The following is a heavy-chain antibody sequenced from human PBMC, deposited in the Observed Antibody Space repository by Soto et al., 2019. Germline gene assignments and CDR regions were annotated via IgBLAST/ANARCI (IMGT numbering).Heavy chain of an antibody. V-gene: IGHV4-30-4*01. CDR2: IYYSGST. CDR1: GGSISSGDYY. J-gene: IGHJ4*02. Sequence: QVQLQESGPGLVKPSQTLSLTCTVSGGSISSGDYYWSWIRQPPGKGLEWIGYIYYSGSTYYNPSLKSRVTISVDTSKNQFSLKLSSVTAADTAVYYCARDGYYYDSSGYSYYFDYWGQGTLVTVSS. CDR3: ARDGYYYDSSGYSYYFDY. D-gene: IGHD3-22*01.